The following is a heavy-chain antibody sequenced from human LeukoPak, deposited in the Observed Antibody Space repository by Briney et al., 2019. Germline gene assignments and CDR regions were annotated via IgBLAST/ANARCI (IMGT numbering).Heavy chain of an antibody. CDR1: GFTFRRYA. D-gene: IGHD6-19*01. CDR3: AKDLEAVAGTIVNDY. J-gene: IGHJ4*02. CDR2: IGASGGTT. V-gene: IGHV3-23*01. Sequence: GGSLRLSCAVSGFTFRRYAMNWVRQGPGKGLEWVSGIGASGGTTYYADSVQGRFTISRDNSKNTLYLQLNRLRAEDTGVYFCAKDLEAVAGTIVNDYWGQGTLVTVSS.